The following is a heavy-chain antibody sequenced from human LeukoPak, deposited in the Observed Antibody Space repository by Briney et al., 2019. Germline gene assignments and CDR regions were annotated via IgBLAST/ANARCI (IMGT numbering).Heavy chain of an antibody. CDR1: GFTFSNYW. D-gene: IGHD3-3*01. Sequence: GGSLRLSCAASGFTFSNYWMSWVRQAPGKGLEWVANIKPDVSEIYYVDSVKGRFTISRDNAKNYLYLQMNSLRAEDTAVYYCARDFRFLEDYWGQGTLVTVSS. V-gene: IGHV3-7*01. CDR3: ARDFRFLEDY. CDR2: IKPDVSEI. J-gene: IGHJ4*02.